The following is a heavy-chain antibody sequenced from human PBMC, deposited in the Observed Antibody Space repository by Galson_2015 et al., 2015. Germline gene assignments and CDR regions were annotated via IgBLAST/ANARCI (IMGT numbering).Heavy chain of an antibody. CDR1: GFTFSSYG. CDR3: ARGKAAYDILTGYYDY. J-gene: IGHJ4*02. D-gene: IGHD3-9*01. Sequence: SLRLSCAASGFTFSSYGMHWVRQAPGKGLEWVAVIWYDGSNKYFADSVKGRFTISRDNSKNTLYLQMNSLRAEDTAVYYCARGKAAYDILTGYYDYWGQGTLVTVSS. V-gene: IGHV3-33*01. CDR2: IWYDGSNK.